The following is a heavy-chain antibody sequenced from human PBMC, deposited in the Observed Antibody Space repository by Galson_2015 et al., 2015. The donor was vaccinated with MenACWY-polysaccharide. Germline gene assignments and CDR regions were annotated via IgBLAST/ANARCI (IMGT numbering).Heavy chain of an antibody. J-gene: IGHJ4*02. D-gene: IGHD1-26*01. CDR1: GGSISSYY. CDR2: IYYSGST. Sequence: ETLSLTCTVSGGSISSYYWSWIRQPPGKGLEWIGYIYYSGSTNYNPSLKSRVTISVDTSKNQFSLKLSSVTAADTAVYYCARGGSYFFFDYWGQGTLVTVSS. V-gene: IGHV4-59*01. CDR3: ARGGSYFFFDY.